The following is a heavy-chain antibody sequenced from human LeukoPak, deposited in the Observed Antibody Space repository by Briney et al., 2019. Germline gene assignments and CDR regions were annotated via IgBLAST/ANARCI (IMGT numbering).Heavy chain of an antibody. V-gene: IGHV1-18*01. CDR1: GYTFTSYG. J-gene: IGHJ4*02. CDR3: ARDSSGWSITSFDY. CDR2: ISAYNGNT. D-gene: IGHD6-19*01. Sequence: GASVKVSCKASGYTFTSYGISWVRQAPGQGLEWMGWISAYNGNTNYAQKLQGRVTMTTDTSTSTAYMELRSLRSDDTAVYYCARDSSGWSITSFDYWGQGTLVTVSS.